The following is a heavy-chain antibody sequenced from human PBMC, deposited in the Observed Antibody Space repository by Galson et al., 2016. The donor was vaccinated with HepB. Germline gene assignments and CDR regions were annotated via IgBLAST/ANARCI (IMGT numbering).Heavy chain of an antibody. Sequence: CAISGDSVSSNSAGWYWIRQSPSRGLECLGRTFYRSNWQNDYAESVRSRITITPDTSKNQFSLQLNSVTPEDTAVYYCARSYLLGRGFGSWGQGTLVTVPS. CDR3: ARSYLLGRGFGS. CDR2: TFYRSNWQN. D-gene: IGHD3-10*01. CDR1: GDSVSSNSAG. J-gene: IGHJ4*02. V-gene: IGHV6-1*01.